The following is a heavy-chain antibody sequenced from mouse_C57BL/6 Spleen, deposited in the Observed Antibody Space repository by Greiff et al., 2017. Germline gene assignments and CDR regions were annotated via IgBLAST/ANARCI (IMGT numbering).Heavy chain of an antibody. CDR3: ARGKYSKPYFDY. CDR1: GYTFTSYT. CDR2: INPSSGYT. Sequence: QVQLKQSGAELARPGASVKMSCKASGYTFTSYTMHWVKQRPGQGLEWIGYINPSSGYTKYNQKFKDKATLTADKSSSTAYMQLSSLTSEDSAVYYCARGKYSKPYFDYWGQGTTLTVSS. V-gene: IGHV1-4*01. J-gene: IGHJ2*01. D-gene: IGHD2-5*01.